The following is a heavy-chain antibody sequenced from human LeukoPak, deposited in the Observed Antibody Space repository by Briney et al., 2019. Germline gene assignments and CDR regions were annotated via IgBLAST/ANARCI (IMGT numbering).Heavy chain of an antibody. CDR2: ISSSGSTI. Sequence: GGSLRLSCAASGFTFSSYEMNWVRQAPGKGLEWVSYISSSGSTIYYADSVKGRFTISRDNAKNSLYLQMSSLRAGDTAVYYCARDRGGGHMDVWGKGTTVTISS. J-gene: IGHJ6*03. CDR3: ARDRGGGHMDV. CDR1: GFTFSSYE. D-gene: IGHD2-15*01. V-gene: IGHV3-48*03.